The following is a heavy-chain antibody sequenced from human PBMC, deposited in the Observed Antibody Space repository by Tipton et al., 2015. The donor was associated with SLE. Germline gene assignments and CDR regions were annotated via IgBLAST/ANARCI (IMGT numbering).Heavy chain of an antibody. CDR2: INHSGST. CDR1: GGSINSNSHS. CDR3: ARIVTYYDFWSGPGKVYYYYYMDV. V-gene: IGHV4-39*07. Sequence: TLSLTCTVSGGSINSNSHSWGWVRQPPGKGLEWIGEINHSGSTNYNPSLKSRVTISVDTSKNQFSLKLSSVTAADTAVYYCARIVTYYDFWSGPGKVYYYYYMDVWGKGTTVTVSS. J-gene: IGHJ6*03. D-gene: IGHD3-3*01.